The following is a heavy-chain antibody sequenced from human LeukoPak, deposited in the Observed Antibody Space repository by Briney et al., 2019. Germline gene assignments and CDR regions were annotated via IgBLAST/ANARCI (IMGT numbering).Heavy chain of an antibody. CDR3: ARSYSSSWLSQGRLDH. V-gene: IGHV1-46*01. CDR2: INPSGGST. Sequence: ASVKVSCKASGYTFSSYYMHWVRQAPGQGLEWMGIINPSGGSTSYAQKFQGRVTMTRDTSTTTVFMELSSLRSEDTAVYYCARSYSSSWLSQGRLDHWGQGTLVTVSS. D-gene: IGHD6-13*01. CDR1: GYTFSSYY. J-gene: IGHJ4*02.